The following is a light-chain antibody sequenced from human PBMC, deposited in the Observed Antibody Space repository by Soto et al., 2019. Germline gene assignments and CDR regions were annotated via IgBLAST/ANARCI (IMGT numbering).Light chain of an antibody. CDR3: QHYNSYSEA. CDR1: REISKC. CDR2: KAS. V-gene: IGKV1-5*03. J-gene: IGKJ1*01. Sequence: DIQLTQSPSSLSATVGDSRTMTCQASREISKCLNWYQQKPGKAPTLLIYKASTLKSGVPSRFSGSGSGTEFTLTISSLQPDDFATYYCQHYNSYSEAFGQGTKVDTK.